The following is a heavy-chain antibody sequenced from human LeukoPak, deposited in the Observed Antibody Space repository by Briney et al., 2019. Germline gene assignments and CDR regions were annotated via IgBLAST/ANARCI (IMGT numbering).Heavy chain of an antibody. J-gene: IGHJ2*01. Sequence: PSETLSLTCTVSGGSISSYFWTWLRQPPGKGLEWIGYIYYSGSTNYNPSLKSRVTISVDTSKNQFSLKLSSVTAADTAVYYCARRRELLRSNWYFDLWGRGTLVTVSS. CDR1: GGSISSYF. CDR3: ARRRELLRSNWYFDL. D-gene: IGHD1-26*01. V-gene: IGHV4-59*01. CDR2: IYYSGST.